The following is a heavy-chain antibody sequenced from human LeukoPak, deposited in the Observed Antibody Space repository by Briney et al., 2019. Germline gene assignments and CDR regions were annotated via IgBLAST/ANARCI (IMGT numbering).Heavy chain of an antibody. CDR1: GFTFSSHN. V-gene: IGHV3-21*01. D-gene: IGHD3-3*01. CDR2: IDTSGGYI. J-gene: IGHJ4*02. CDR3: ARDLPTYYDFWSGYYPYDY. Sequence: GGSLRLSCAASGFTFSSHNMNWVRQAPGKGLEWVSSIDTSGGYIYYTDSVKGRFTISGDNAKNSLYLQMNSLRAEDTAVYYCARDLPTYYDFWSGYYPYDYWGQGTLVTVSS.